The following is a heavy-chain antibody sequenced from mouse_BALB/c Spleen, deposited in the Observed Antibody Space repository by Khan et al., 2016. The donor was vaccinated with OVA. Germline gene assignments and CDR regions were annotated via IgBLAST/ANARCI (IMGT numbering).Heavy chain of an antibody. D-gene: IGHD1-1*02. Sequence: EVELVESGGGFMQPGGSLTLSCATPGFTFTDYYMYWVRQTPEKRLEWVAYISNRGTTTYYSDTVRGRFTISRDNAKNTLYLQMSRLKSEDTAMXYWAAEDDGGGLAYWGQGTTVTVSA. CDR3: AAEDDGGGLAY. V-gene: IGHV5-12*02. CDR2: ISNRGTTT. J-gene: IGHJ3*01. CDR1: GFTFTDYY.